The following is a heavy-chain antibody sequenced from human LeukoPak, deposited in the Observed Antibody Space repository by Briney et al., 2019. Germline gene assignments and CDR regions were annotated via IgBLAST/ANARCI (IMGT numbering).Heavy chain of an antibody. J-gene: IGHJ5*02. CDR3: ARADCSSSTCYLRSSWFDP. CDR1: GFRLSSYD. Sequence: GGSLRLSCAASGFRLSSYDMNWVRQAPGKGLEWVSSISTSSTFIYYTYSVKGRFTISRDNAKNSLYLQMNSLSAEDTAVYYCARADCSSSTCYLRSSWFDPWGQGTLVTVSS. D-gene: IGHD2/OR15-2a*01. CDR2: ISTSSTFI. V-gene: IGHV3-21*01.